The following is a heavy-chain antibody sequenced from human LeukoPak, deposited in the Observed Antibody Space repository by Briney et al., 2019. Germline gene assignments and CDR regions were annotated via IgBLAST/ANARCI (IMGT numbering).Heavy chain of an antibody. D-gene: IGHD3-10*01. CDR3: ARDLGYYGSGRPNTLDY. J-gene: IGHJ4*02. Sequence: ASVKVSCKASGYTFTGYYMNWVRQAPGQGLEWMGRINPNSGGTNYAQKFQGRVTMTRDTSISTAYMELSRLRSDDTAVYYCARDLGYYGSGRPNTLDYWGQGTLVTVSS. CDR1: GYTFTGYY. CDR2: INPNSGGT. V-gene: IGHV1-2*06.